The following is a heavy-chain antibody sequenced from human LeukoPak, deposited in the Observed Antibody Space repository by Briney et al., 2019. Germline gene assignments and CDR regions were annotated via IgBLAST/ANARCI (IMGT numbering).Heavy chain of an antibody. CDR2: ISTSSDYI. D-gene: IGHD2-2*01. Sequence: GGSLRLSCAASGFTFSTYNMNWVRQAPGKGLEWVSSISTSSDYIYYADSVKGRFTISRDNAKNSLYLQMNSLRAEDTAVYYCARGEGLTYCSGNSCYLNWFDPWGHGTLVTVSS. V-gene: IGHV3-21*06. CDR1: GFTFSTYN. J-gene: IGHJ5*02. CDR3: ARGEGLTYCSGNSCYLNWFDP.